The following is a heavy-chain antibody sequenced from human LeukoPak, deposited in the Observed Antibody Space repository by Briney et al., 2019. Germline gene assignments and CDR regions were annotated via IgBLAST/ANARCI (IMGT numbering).Heavy chain of an antibody. V-gene: IGHV1-18*01. CDR1: GYTFTSYG. J-gene: IGHJ4*02. D-gene: IGHD3-9*01. CDR2: ISAYNGNT. CDR3: ARGGYDILTGYPVDY. Sequence: ASVKVSCKASGYTFTSYGISWVRQAPGQGLEWMGWISAYNGNTNYAQKLQGRVTMTTDTSTSTAYMELRSLRSDDTAVYYCARGGYDILTGYPVDYWGQGTLVTVSS.